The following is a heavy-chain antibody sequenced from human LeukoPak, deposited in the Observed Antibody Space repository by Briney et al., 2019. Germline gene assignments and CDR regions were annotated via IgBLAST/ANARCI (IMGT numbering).Heavy chain of an antibody. V-gene: IGHV3-7*01. CDR3: ARYSNWFNYYYYYMDV. D-gene: IGHD7-27*01. J-gene: IGHJ6*03. CDR1: GFTFSNYW. Sequence: GGSLRLSCAASGFTFSNYWMTWVRQAPGKGLEWVANIKQDGSEKYCVDSVKGRFTTSRDNAEKSLSLQMNSLRAEDAAVYYCARYSNWFNYYYYYMDVWGKGTTVTVSS. CDR2: IKQDGSEK.